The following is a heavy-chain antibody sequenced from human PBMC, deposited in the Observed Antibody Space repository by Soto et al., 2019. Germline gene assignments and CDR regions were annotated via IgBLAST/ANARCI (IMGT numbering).Heavy chain of an antibody. J-gene: IGHJ4*02. V-gene: IGHV3-23*01. CDR1: GFTFSSYA. Sequence: GGSLRLSCAASGFTFSSYAMSWVRQAPGKGLEWVSAISGSGGSTYYADSVKGRFTFSRDNSKNTLYLQMNSLRAEDTAVYYCAKMIAYSYGYFDYWGQGTLVTVSS. D-gene: IGHD5-18*01. CDR3: AKMIAYSYGYFDY. CDR2: ISGSGGST.